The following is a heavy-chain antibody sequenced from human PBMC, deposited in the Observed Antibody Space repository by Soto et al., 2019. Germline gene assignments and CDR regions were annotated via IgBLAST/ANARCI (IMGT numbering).Heavy chain of an antibody. Sequence: QLQLQESGPGLVKPSETLSLTCTVSGGSITSSSYYWGWIRQPPGKGLEWIGSIYFSGSTYYNPSLKSRVTISVDTSRNKFSLKLSSVTAADTAVYYCASQRGGWYYAFDIWGQGTMVTVSS. CDR1: GGSITSSSYY. D-gene: IGHD6-19*01. CDR3: ASQRGGWYYAFDI. V-gene: IGHV4-39*01. J-gene: IGHJ3*02. CDR2: IYFSGST.